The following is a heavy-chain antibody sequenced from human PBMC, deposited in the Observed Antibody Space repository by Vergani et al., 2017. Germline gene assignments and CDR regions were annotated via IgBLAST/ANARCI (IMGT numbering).Heavy chain of an antibody. Sequence: EVQLVESGGVVVQPGGSLRLSCAASGFTFDDYTMHWVRQAPGRGLEWVSLISWDGGSTYYADSVKGRFTISRDNSKNSLYLQMNSLRTEDTAVYYCLLWFGDLGSYWGQGTLVTVSS. D-gene: IGHD3-10*01. J-gene: IGHJ4*02. V-gene: IGHV3-43*01. CDR2: ISWDGGST. CDR1: GFTFDDYT. CDR3: LLWFGDLGSY.